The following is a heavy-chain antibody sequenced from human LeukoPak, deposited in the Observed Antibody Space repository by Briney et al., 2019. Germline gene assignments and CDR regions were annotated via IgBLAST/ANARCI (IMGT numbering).Heavy chain of an antibody. CDR2: IYYSGST. V-gene: IGHV4-59*06. D-gene: IGHD3-22*01. CDR3: ARVAYYYGSSGYHYYFDY. J-gene: IGHJ4*02. CDR1: GGSISSYY. Sequence: PSETLSLTCTVSGGSISSYYWSWIRQHPGKGLEWIGYIYYSGSTYYNPSLKSRVTISVDTSKNQFSLKLSSVTAADTAVYYCARVAYYYGSSGYHYYFDYWGQGTLVTVSS.